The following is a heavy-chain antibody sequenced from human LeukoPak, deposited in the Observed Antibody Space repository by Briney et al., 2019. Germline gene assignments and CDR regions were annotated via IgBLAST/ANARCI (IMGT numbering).Heavy chain of an antibody. CDR3: AKDWGSKFASGSSYLDS. CDR2: IVHDGSNK. V-gene: IGHV3-30*04. CDR1: GVTFSSYA. Sequence: GGSLRLSCAASGVTFSSYAMHWVRQAPGKGLEWVAVIVHDGSNKYYADSEKGRFSISRDNSKNTLYLQMTGLRPEDTAVYFCAKDWGSKFASGSSYLDSWGQGTLVTVSS. J-gene: IGHJ4*02. D-gene: IGHD3-10*01.